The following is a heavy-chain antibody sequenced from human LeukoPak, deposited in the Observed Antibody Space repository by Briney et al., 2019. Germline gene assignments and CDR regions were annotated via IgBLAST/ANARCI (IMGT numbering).Heavy chain of an antibody. CDR2: INPDGSDK. CDR1: GLSFRTSW. Sequence: GGSLRLSCGASGLSFRTSWLNWVRQAPGKGLEWVASINPDGSDKYSVDSVKGRFTISRDNAKNSLYLQMNSLRPEDTAVYYCAWIGRSGNHEDYYYYMAVWGKGTTVTISS. CDR3: AWIGRSGNHEDYYYYMAV. J-gene: IGHJ6*03. V-gene: IGHV3-7*03. D-gene: IGHD3-10*01.